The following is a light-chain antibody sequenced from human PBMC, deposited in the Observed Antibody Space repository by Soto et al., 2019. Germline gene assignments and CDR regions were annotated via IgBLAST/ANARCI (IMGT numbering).Light chain of an antibody. CDR3: QQYRDLPQT. J-gene: IGKJ1*01. CDR1: QSVRSNY. CDR2: NSS. Sequence: EIVLTQSPGTLSLSPGERATLSCRASQSVRSNYLAWYQQKPGQAPRLLIYNSSTRATGIPDRFSGSGSGTDFTLTISRLEPEDFAVYYCQQYRDLPQTFGQGTQVEIK. V-gene: IGKV3-20*01.